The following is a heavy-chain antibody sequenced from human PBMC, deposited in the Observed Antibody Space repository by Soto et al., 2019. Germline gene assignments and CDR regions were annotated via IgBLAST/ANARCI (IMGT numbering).Heavy chain of an antibody. CDR2: ISSSSSYI. Sequence: LSCAASGSTFSSYSMNWVRQARGKGLEWVSSISSSSSYIYYADSVKGRFTISRDNAKNSLYLQMNSLRAEDTAVYYCARDLPSGSGSYYNALDYYYYYGMDVWGQGTTVTVSS. CDR1: GSTFSSYS. J-gene: IGHJ6*02. V-gene: IGHV3-21*01. CDR3: ARDLPSGSGSYYNALDYYYYYGMDV. D-gene: IGHD3-10*01.